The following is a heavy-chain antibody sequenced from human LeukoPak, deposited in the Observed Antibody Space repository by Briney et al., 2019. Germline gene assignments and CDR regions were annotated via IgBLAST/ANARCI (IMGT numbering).Heavy chain of an antibody. CDR3: AKGEWIQLWFGDY. V-gene: IGHV3-30*18. D-gene: IGHD5-18*01. Sequence: PGGSLRLSCAASGFTFSSYGMHWVRQAPGKGLEWVGVISYDGSNKYYADSVKGRFTISRDNSKNTLYLQMNSLRAEDTAVYYCAKGEWIQLWFGDYWGQGTLVTVSS. CDR1: GFTFSSYG. J-gene: IGHJ4*02. CDR2: ISYDGSNK.